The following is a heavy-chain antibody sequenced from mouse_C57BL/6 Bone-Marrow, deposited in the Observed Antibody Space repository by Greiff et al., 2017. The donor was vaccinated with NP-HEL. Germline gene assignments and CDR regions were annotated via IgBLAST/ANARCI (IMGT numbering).Heavy chain of an antibody. CDR1: GYTFTDYN. D-gene: IGHD1-1*01. CDR2: INPNNGGT. Sequence: EVKLVESGPELVKPGASVKMSCKASGYTFTDYNMHWVKQSHGKSLEWIGYINPNNGGTSYNQKFKGKATLTVNKSSSTAYMELRSLTSEDSAVYYCARRYGSSPYAMDYWGQGTSVTVSS. CDR3: ARRYGSSPYAMDY. V-gene: IGHV1-22*01. J-gene: IGHJ4*01.